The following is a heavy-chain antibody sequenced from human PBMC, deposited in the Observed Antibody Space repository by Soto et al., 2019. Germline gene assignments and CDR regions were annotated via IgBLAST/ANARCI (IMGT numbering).Heavy chain of an antibody. V-gene: IGHV3-23*01. Sequence: PGGFLRLSCAASGITFSSYAMTWVRQAPGKGLEWVSSISGGGEFTSYADSVKGRFTISRDNSKSTVYLQMDSLRAEDTALYYCAKDLVGIVYFDIIAYWGQGALVTVSS. J-gene: IGHJ4*02. CDR2: ISGGGEFT. CDR3: AKDLVGIVYFDIIAY. D-gene: IGHD3-22*01. CDR1: GITFSSYA.